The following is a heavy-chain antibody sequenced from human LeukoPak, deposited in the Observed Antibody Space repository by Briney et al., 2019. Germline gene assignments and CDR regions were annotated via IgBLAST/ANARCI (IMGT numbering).Heavy chain of an antibody. Sequence: SETLSLTCTVSGGSISSYYWSWIRQPPGKGLEWIGYIYYSGSTNYNPSLKSRVTISVDTSKNQFSLKLSSVTAADTAVYYCARGSRGYSYGLHDYWGQGTLVTVSS. CDR2: IYYSGST. CDR1: GGSISSYY. J-gene: IGHJ4*02. D-gene: IGHD5-18*01. CDR3: ARGSRGYSYGLHDY. V-gene: IGHV4-59*01.